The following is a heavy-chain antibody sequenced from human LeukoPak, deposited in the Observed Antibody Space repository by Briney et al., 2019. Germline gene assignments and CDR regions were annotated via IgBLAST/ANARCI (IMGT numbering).Heavy chain of an antibody. V-gene: IGHV4-59*01. J-gene: IGHJ4*02. CDR3: ARDTREDTAMAYFDH. CDR2: IYYSGST. D-gene: IGHD5-18*01. Sequence: SETLSLTCTVSGSSISSYYWSWIWQPPGKGLEWIGYIYYSGSTKYNPSLKSRVTISVDTSKNQFSLNLSSVTAADTAVYYCARDTREDTAMAYFDHWGQGTLVTVSS. CDR1: GSSISSYY.